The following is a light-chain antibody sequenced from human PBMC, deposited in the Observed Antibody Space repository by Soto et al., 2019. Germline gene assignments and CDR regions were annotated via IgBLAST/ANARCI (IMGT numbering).Light chain of an antibody. CDR1: QSVSNN. J-gene: IGKJ4*01. CDR2: GAS. Sequence: ASQSVSNNLAWYQQKPGQGPRLLIYGASTRATGIPARFSGSGSGTEFTLTISSLQSEDFAVYYCQQYNNWVTFGGGTKVDI. V-gene: IGKV3-15*01. CDR3: QQYNNWVT.